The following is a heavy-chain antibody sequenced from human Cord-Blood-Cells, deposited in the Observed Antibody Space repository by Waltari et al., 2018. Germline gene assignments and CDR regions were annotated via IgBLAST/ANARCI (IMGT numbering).Heavy chain of an antibody. CDR3: ARGRYSGYVDLDY. J-gene: IGHJ4*02. D-gene: IGHD5-12*01. CDR2: IIPIFGTA. Sequence: QVQLVQSGAEVKKPGSSVKVSCKASGGTFSSYAISWVRQSPGQGLEWMGGIIPIFGTANYDQKFPGRVTITADESTSTAYMELSSLRSEDTAVYYCARGRYSGYVDLDYWGQGTLVTVSS. V-gene: IGHV1-69*01. CDR1: GGTFSSYA.